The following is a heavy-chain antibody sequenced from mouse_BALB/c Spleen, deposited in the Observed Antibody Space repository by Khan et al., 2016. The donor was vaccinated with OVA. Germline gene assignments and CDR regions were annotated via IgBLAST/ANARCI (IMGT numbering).Heavy chain of an antibody. CDR1: GFTFSTYA. J-gene: IGHJ3*01. CDR3: TRHNYGPFAY. V-gene: IGHV5-6*01. CDR2: INTGGDYI. D-gene: IGHD1-1*01. Sequence: EVELVESGGDLVKPGGSLKLSCAASGFTFSTYAMSWVRQTPDKRLEWVATINTGGDYIYYPDSVKGRFSISRDNAKNILDLQMSSLRSEDTAIXYCTRHNYGPFAYWGQGTLVTVSA.